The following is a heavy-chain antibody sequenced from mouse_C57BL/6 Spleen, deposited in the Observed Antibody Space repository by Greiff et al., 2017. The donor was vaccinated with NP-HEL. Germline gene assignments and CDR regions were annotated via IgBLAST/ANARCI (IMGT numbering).Heavy chain of an antibody. CDR2: IYPGSGNT. CDR3: AREGEAY. CDR1: GYTFTDYY. V-gene: IGHV1-76*01. Sequence: VQLQQSGAELVRPGASVKLSCKASGYTFTDYYINWVKQRPGQGLEWIARIYPGSGNTYYNGKFKGKATLTADKSSSTAYMQLSSLTSEDSAVYFCAREGEAYWGQGTLVTVSA. J-gene: IGHJ3*01.